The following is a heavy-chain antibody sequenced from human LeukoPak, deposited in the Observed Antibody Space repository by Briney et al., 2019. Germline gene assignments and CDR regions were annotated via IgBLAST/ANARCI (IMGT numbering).Heavy chain of an antibody. D-gene: IGHD6-13*01. J-gene: IGHJ5*02. Sequence: SETLSLTCAVYGGSLSGYYWSWIRQPPGKGLEWIGQINHSGTTNYNPSLANRVTISIDTSKNQFSLKLSSVTAADTATYYCARQNYGSSLYYWDWFDPWGQGTLVTVSS. CDR1: GGSLSGYY. CDR2: INHSGTT. V-gene: IGHV4-34*01. CDR3: ARQNYGSSLYYWDWFDP.